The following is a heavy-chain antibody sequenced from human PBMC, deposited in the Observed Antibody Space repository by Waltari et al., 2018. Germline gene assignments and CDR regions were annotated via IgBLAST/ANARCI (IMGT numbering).Heavy chain of an antibody. Sequence: QLQLQESGPGLVKPSETLSLTCTVSGGSISSSSYYWGWIRQPPGKGLEWIGSIYYSGSTYYNPSLKSRVTISVDTSKNQFSLKLSSVTAADTAVYYCAIQRESGADAFDIWGQGTMVTVSS. CDR2: IYYSGST. CDR1: GGSISSSSYY. J-gene: IGHJ3*02. D-gene: IGHD3-10*01. V-gene: IGHV4-39*01. CDR3: AIQRESGADAFDI.